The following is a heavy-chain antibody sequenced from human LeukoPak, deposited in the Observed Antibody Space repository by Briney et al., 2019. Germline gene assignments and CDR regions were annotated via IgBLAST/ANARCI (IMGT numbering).Heavy chain of an antibody. J-gene: IGHJ4*02. Sequence: ASVKVSCKASGYTFTGYYMHWVRQAPGQGLEWMGWINPNSGGTNYAQKFQGRVTMTRDTSISTAYMELSRLRSDDTAVYYCASLGVIAAAGTGPEIDYWGQGTLVTVSS. D-gene: IGHD6-13*01. CDR3: ASLGVIAAAGTGPEIDY. V-gene: IGHV1-2*02. CDR2: INPNSGGT. CDR1: GYTFTGYY.